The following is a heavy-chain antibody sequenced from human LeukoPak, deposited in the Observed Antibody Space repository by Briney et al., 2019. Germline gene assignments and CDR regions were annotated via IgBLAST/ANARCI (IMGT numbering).Heavy chain of an antibody. J-gene: IGHJ4*02. CDR1: GFTFSFSSYS. CDR3: AKEMLDTRWITYDS. CDR2: IRYDGSNK. Sequence: GGSLRLSCAASGFTFSFSSYSMNWVRQAPGKGLEWVALIRYDGSNKYYADSVKGRFTISRDNNKNSLYLQMNSLRTDDTALYYCAKEMLDTRWITYDSWGQGTLVTVSS. D-gene: IGHD5-12*01. V-gene: IGHV3-30*02.